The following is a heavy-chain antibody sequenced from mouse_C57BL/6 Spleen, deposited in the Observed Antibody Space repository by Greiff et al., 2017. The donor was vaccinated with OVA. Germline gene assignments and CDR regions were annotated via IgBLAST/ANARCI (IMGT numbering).Heavy chain of an antibody. CDR1: GYTFTSYW. Sequence: QVQLQQPGAELVRPGTSVKLSCKASGYTFTSYWMHWVKQRPGQGLEWIGVIDPSDSYTNYNQKFKGKATLTVDTSSSTAYMQLSSLTSEDSAVYYCARGATAHYFDYWGQGTTLTVSS. J-gene: IGHJ2*01. CDR3: ARGATAHYFDY. V-gene: IGHV1-59*01. D-gene: IGHD1-2*01. CDR2: IDPSDSYT.